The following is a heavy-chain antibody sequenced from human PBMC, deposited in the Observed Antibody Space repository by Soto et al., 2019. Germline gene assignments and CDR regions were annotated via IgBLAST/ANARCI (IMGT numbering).Heavy chain of an antibody. V-gene: IGHV1-18*01. Sequence: ASVKVSCKASGYTFTSYGISWVRQAPGQGLEWMGWISAYNGNTNYAQKLQGRATMTTDTSTSTAYKELRSLRSGDTAVYYCARDLLLDSSGYYYYYYYGMDVWGQGTTVTVSS. CDR2: ISAYNGNT. CDR3: ARDLLLDSSGYYYYYYYGMDV. J-gene: IGHJ6*02. CDR1: GYTFTSYG. D-gene: IGHD3-22*01.